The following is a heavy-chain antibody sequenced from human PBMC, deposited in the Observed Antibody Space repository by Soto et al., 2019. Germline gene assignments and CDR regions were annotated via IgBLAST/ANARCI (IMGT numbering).Heavy chain of an antibody. V-gene: IGHV1-69*13. CDR1: GGTFSSYA. J-gene: IGHJ6*02. D-gene: IGHD5-18*01. Sequence: GASVKVSCKASGGTFSSYAISWVRQAPGQGLEWMGGIIPIFGTANYAQKFQGRVTITADESTSTAYMELSSLRSEDTAVYYCASANGYSYGPSPFYYYYYGMDVWGQGTTVTV. CDR2: IIPIFGTA. CDR3: ASANGYSYGPSPFYYYYYGMDV.